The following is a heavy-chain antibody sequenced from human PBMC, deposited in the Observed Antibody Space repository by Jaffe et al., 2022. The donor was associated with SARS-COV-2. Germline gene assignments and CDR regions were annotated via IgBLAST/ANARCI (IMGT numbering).Heavy chain of an antibody. D-gene: IGHD5-12*01. Sequence: EVHLLESGGGLVQPGGSLRLSCAASGFTFTNYAMSWVRQPPGKGLEWVSLISGSGNTYYADSVKGRFTISRDTSKNTLFLQMNSLRAEDTAIYYCAKSPDITSAGFDSWGQGTLVTVSS. CDR1: GFTFTNYA. CDR3: AKSPDITSAGFDS. J-gene: IGHJ4*02. V-gene: IGHV3-23*01. CDR2: ISGSGNT.